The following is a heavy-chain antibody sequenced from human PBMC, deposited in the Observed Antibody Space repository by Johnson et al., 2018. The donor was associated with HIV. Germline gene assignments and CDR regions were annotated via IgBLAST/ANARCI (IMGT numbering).Heavy chain of an antibody. J-gene: IGHJ3*02. CDR2: IYTGGRT. V-gene: IGHV3-53*01. CDR1: GFNVISNY. D-gene: IGHD1-26*01. Sequence: VQLVESGGGLIQRGGSLRLSCAASGFNVISNYMSWVRQAPGKGLEWVSLIYTGGRTYYADSVKGRFTISRENSKNTGYLQMNSLRAEDTAVYYCARVGVGATGLGTGADAFDIWGQGTMVTVSS. CDR3: ARVGVGATGLGTGADAFDI.